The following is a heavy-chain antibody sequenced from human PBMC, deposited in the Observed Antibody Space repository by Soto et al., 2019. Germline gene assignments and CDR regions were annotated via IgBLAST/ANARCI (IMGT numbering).Heavy chain of an antibody. CDR2: IYYSGST. CDR1: GGSVSSGSYY. D-gene: IGHD3-3*01. V-gene: IGHV4-61*01. J-gene: IGHJ4*02. CDR3: ARVPFDFWSGYKTYYFDY. Sequence: SETLSLTCTVSGGSVSSGSYYWSWIRQPPGKGLEWIGYIYYSGSTNYNPSLKSRVTISVDTSKNQFSLKLSSVTAAATAVYYCARVPFDFWSGYKTYYFDYWGQGTLVTVSS.